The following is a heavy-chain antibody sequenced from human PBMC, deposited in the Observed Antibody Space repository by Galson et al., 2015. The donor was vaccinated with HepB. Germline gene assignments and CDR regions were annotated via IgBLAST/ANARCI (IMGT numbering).Heavy chain of an antibody. Sequence: QSGAEVKKPGESLRISCKGSGYSFTSYWISWVRQMPGKGLEWMGRIDPSDSYTNYSPSFQGHVTISADKSISTAYLQWSSLKASDTAMYYCARRRPTVTTYSAVDIWGLGTMVTVSS. CDR2: IDPSDSYT. J-gene: IGHJ3*02. CDR3: ARRRPTVTTYSAVDI. D-gene: IGHD4-17*01. V-gene: IGHV5-10-1*01. CDR1: GYSFTSYW.